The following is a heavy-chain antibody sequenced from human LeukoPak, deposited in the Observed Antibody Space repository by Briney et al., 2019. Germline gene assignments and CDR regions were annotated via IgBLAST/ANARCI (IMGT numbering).Heavy chain of an antibody. CDR3: ARDYYYYGMDV. V-gene: IGHV5-51*01. CDR2: IYPGDSDT. Sequence: GESLKISCKASGYIFSTYWIAWVRQMPGKGLEWMGIIYPGDSDTKYSPSFQGQVTISADKSISTAYLQWSSLKASDTAMYYCARDYYYYGMDVWGQGTTVTVSS. J-gene: IGHJ6*02. CDR1: GYIFSTYW.